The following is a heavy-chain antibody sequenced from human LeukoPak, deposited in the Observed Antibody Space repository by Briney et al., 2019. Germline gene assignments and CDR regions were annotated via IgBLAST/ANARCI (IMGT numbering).Heavy chain of an antibody. CDR2: INTNTGNP. V-gene: IGHV7-4-1*02. CDR3: ARDWRFLEWLVHYYYYGMDV. CDR1: GYTFTSYA. J-gene: IGHJ6*02. D-gene: IGHD3-3*01. Sequence: GASVKVSCKASGYTFTSYAMNWVRQAPGQGLEWMGWINTNTGNPTYAQGFTGRFVLSLDTSVSTAYLQISSLKAEDTAVYCCARDWRFLEWLVHYYYYGMDVWGQGTTVTVSS.